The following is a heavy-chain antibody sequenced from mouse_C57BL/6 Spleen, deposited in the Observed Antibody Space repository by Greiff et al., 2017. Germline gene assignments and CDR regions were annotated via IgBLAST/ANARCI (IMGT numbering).Heavy chain of an antibody. CDR3: ARDPDYYDYDEGYFDV. CDR2: IYPGSGST. V-gene: IGHV1-55*01. D-gene: IGHD2-4*01. CDR1: GYTFTSYW. J-gene: IGHJ1*03. Sequence: QVQLKQPGAELVKPGASVKMSCKASGYTFTSYWITWVKQRPGQGLEWIGDIYPGSGSTNYNEKFKSKATLTVDTSSSTAYMQLSSLTSEDSAVYYCARDPDYYDYDEGYFDVWGTGTTVTVSS.